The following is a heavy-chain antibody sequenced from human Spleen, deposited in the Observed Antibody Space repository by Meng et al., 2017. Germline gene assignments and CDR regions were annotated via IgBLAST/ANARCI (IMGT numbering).Heavy chain of an antibody. CDR3: ARSNSITGTTDWFDP. D-gene: IGHD1-20*01. Sequence: QLHLVQSGAEVKKPGASVKVSCKASGYTFTSYGISWVRQAPGQGLEWMGWISAYNGNTNYAQKLQGRVTMTTDTSTSTAYMELRSLRSDDTAVYYCARSNSITGTTDWFDPWGQGTLVTVSS. V-gene: IGHV1-18*01. J-gene: IGHJ5*02. CDR2: ISAYNGNT. CDR1: GYTFTSYG.